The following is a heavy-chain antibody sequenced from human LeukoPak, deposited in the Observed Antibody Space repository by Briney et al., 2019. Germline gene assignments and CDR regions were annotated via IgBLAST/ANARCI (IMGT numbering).Heavy chain of an antibody. Sequence: SETLSLTCTVSGGSISSYYWSWIRQPPGKGLEWIGHIYGSGSTNYNPSLKSRVTLSVDTSKNQFSLKLSSVTAADTAVYYCARNAAVATSRSWFDPWGQGTLVTVSS. CDR2: IYGSGST. V-gene: IGHV4-59*08. D-gene: IGHD6-19*01. J-gene: IGHJ5*02. CDR3: ARNAAVATSRSWFDP. CDR1: GGSISSYY.